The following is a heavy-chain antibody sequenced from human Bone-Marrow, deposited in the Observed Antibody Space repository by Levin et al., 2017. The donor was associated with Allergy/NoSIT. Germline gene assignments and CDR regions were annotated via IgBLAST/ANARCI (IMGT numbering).Heavy chain of an antibody. CDR2: ISTFSDDT. Sequence: ASVKVSCKASGYSFTSYGINWVRLAPGQGLEWVGWISTFSDDTKFAQKFQGRVTMSTDTSTTTAYLDLRNLRSDDTAVYYCARDKAPYCSSSNCFRSAWFDPWGQGTLVTVSS. V-gene: IGHV1-18*01. J-gene: IGHJ5*02. CDR3: ARDKAPYCSSSNCFRSAWFDP. D-gene: IGHD2-2*01. CDR1: GYSFTSYG.